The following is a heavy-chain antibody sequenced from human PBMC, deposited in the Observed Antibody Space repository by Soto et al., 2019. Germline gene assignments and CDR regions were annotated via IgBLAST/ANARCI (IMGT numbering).Heavy chain of an antibody. Sequence: SETLSLTCTVSGGSISSGGYYWSWIRQHPGKGLEWIGYIYYSGSTYYNPSLKSRVTISVDTSKNQFSLKLSSVTAADTAVYYCAKGYCSGGSCYSPKYYYYGMDVWGQGTTVTVSS. D-gene: IGHD2-15*01. CDR3: AKGYCSGGSCYSPKYYYYGMDV. CDR1: GGSISSGGYY. J-gene: IGHJ6*02. V-gene: IGHV4-31*03. CDR2: IYYSGST.